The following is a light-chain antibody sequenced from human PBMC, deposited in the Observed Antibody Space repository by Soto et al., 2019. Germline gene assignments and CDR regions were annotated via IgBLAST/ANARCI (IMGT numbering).Light chain of an antibody. Sequence: QSALTQPPSASGSPGQSVTISCTGTSSDVGGYKYVSWYQQHPGKVPKLMIYEVSKRPSGVPDRFSGSKAGNTASLTVSGLQAEDEAGYYCSSYAGSNTDYVFGTGTKLTVL. CDR3: SSYAGSNTDYV. J-gene: IGLJ1*01. V-gene: IGLV2-8*01. CDR1: SSDVGGYKY. CDR2: EVS.